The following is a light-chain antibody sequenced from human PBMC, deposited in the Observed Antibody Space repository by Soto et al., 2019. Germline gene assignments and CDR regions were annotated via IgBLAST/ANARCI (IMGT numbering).Light chain of an antibody. CDR2: GAS. Sequence: EIVMTQSPATLSVSPGERATLSCRASQSVSSNLAWYQQKPGQAPRLLIYGASTRATGIPASFSGSGSGTEFTLTISSLQSEDFAVYYCQQYNNWPSVTFGQGTRVEIK. V-gene: IGKV3-15*01. CDR1: QSVSSN. CDR3: QQYNNWPSVT. J-gene: IGKJ1*01.